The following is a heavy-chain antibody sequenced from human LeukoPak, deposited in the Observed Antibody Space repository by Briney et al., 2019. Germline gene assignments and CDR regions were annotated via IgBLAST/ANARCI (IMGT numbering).Heavy chain of an antibody. Sequence: GRSLRLSCAASGFTFSSHGMHWVREAPGKGREWVAVIWYDGRKKYYADSVKGRFTISRDNYKNTLYLQMNSLRAEDTAVYYCARDLGAVAPDAFDIWGQGTMVTVSS. CDR1: GFTFSSHG. CDR2: IWYDGRKK. J-gene: IGHJ3*02. V-gene: IGHV3-33*01. D-gene: IGHD6-19*01. CDR3: ARDLGAVAPDAFDI.